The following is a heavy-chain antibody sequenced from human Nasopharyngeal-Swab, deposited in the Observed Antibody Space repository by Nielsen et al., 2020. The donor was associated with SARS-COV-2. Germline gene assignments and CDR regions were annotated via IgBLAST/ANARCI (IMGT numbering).Heavy chain of an antibody. V-gene: IGHV3-21*01. CDR1: GFPFSTYT. Sequence: GGSLRLSCAASGFPFSTYTMNWVRQAPGKGPEWVSSISGSSTYIWYADSVKGRFTISRDNAKNSLFLQMNNLRADDTAIYYCARTAAFCGGNCYSEYFQPWGQGTLVTVSS. D-gene: IGHD2-21*02. CDR2: ISGSSTYI. CDR3: ARTAAFCGGNCYSEYFQP. J-gene: IGHJ1*01.